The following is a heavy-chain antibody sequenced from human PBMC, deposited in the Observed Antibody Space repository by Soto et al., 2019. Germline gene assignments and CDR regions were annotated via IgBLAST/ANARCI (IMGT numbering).Heavy chain of an antibody. Sequence: ASVKVSCKASGYTFTGYYMHWVRQAPGQGLEGMGWIDPNSGGTNYAQKFQGWVTMTRDTSISTAYMELSRLRSDDTAVYYCAIFLGYCSSLVCPGVDPYFVYWG. CDR3: AIFLGYCSSLVCPGVDPYFVY. CDR1: GYTFTGYY. CDR2: IDPNSGGT. J-gene: IGHJ4*01. D-gene: IGHD2-2*01. V-gene: IGHV1-2*04.